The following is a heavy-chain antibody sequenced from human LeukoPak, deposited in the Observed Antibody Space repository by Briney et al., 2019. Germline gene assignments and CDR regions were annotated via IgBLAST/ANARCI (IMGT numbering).Heavy chain of an antibody. CDR2: ISAYNGNT. Sequence: ASVKVSCKASGYTFTSYGISWVRQAPGQGLEWMGWISAYNGNTNYAQKLQGRVTMTTDTSTSTAYMELSRLRSDDTAVYYCARARVATTPYYYYGMDVWGQGATVTVSS. CDR1: GYTFTSYG. CDR3: ARARVATTPYYYYGMDV. V-gene: IGHV1-18*01. J-gene: IGHJ6*02. D-gene: IGHD2-15*01.